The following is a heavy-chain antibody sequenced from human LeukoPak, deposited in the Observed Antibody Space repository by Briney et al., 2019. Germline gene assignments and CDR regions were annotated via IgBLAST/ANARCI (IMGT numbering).Heavy chain of an antibody. V-gene: IGHV3-53*01. CDR3: ARRAGEYSHPYDY. CDR2: IYSGGNT. J-gene: IGHJ4*02. CDR1: GFTVSSNS. D-gene: IGHD4-17*01. Sequence: AGGSLRLSCTVSGFTVSSNSMSWVRQAPGKGMEWVSFIYSGGNTHYSDSVKGRFTISIDNSKNTLYLQMNSLRADDTAVYYCARRAGEYSHPYDYWGQGTLVTVSS.